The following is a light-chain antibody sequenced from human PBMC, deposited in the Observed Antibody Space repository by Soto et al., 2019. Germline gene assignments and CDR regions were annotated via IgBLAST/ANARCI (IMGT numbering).Light chain of an antibody. Sequence: EVVLTQSPGTLSLSPGDRATVSCRASQTISRNYLAWYQKKPGQAPRLLIYGASTRATGIPDRFTGSGSGTDFTLTIARLEPEDFAVYYCQQYGGPVPWTFGQGTKVEV. CDR1: QTISRNY. J-gene: IGKJ1*01. V-gene: IGKV3-20*01. CDR2: GAS. CDR3: QQYGGPVPWT.